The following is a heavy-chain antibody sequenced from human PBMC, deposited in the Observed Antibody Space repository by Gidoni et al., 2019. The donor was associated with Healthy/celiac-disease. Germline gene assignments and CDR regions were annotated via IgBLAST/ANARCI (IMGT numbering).Heavy chain of an antibody. CDR1: GFTVSSNY. D-gene: IGHD2-15*01. CDR2: IYSGGST. CDR3: ARQPGGPYYYYGMDV. J-gene: IGHJ6*02. Sequence: EVQLVESGGGLVQPGGSLRLSCAASGFTVSSNYMSWVRQAPGKGLEWVSVIYSGGSTYYADSVNGRFTISRHNSKNTLYLQMNSLRAEDTAVYYCARQPGGPYYYYGMDVWGQGTTVTVSS. V-gene: IGHV3-53*04.